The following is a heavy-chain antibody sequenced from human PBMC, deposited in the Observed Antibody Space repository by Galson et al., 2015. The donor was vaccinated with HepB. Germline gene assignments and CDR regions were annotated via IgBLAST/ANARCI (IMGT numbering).Heavy chain of an antibody. V-gene: IGHV5-51*03. J-gene: IGHJ6*03. Sequence: QSGAEVKKPGESLKISCKGSGYSFTSYWIGWVRQMPGKGLEWMGIIYPGDSDTRYSPSFQGQVTISADKSISTAYLQWSSLKASDTAMYYCARGGWFREFLYYYYYYMDVWGKGTTVTVSS. CDR3: ARGGWFREFLYYYYYYMDV. D-gene: IGHD3-10*01. CDR1: GYSFTSYW. CDR2: IYPGDSDT.